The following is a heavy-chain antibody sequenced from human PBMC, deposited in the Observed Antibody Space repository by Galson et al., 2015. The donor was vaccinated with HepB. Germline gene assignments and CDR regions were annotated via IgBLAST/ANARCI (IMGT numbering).Heavy chain of an antibody. CDR3: AKDVNTWIQLWLLFDC. CDR1: GFTFSSYA. Sequence: SLRLSCAASGFTFSSYAMSWVRQAPGKGLEWVSAISGSGGSTYYADSVKGRFTISRDNSKNTLYLQMNSLRAEDTAVYYCAKDVNTWIQLWLLFDCWGQGTLVTVSS. D-gene: IGHD5-18*01. CDR2: ISGSGGST. J-gene: IGHJ4*02. V-gene: IGHV3-23*01.